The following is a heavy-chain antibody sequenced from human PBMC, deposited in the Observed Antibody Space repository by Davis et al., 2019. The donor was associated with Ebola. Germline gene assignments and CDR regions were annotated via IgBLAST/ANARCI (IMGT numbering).Heavy chain of an antibody. CDR2: ISGSGGNT. Sequence: GGSLRLSCAASGFTVSSNYMSWVRQAPGKGLEWVSAISGSGGNTYYADSVKGRFTISRDNSKKTMYLQMNSLRGEDTAVYYCARSGLSFGVVKYHYGMDAWGKGTTVTVSS. J-gene: IGHJ6*04. CDR3: ARSGLSFGVVKYHYGMDA. CDR1: GFTVSSNY. V-gene: IGHV3-23*01. D-gene: IGHD3-3*01.